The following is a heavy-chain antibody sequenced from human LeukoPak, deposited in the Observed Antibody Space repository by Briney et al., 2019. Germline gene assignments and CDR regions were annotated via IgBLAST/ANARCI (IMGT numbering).Heavy chain of an antibody. CDR2: IYTSGST. CDR1: GGSIRSYY. D-gene: IGHD1-14*01. J-gene: IGHJ4*02. V-gene: IGHV4-4*07. CDR3: ARSTYHTYYFDY. Sequence: SETLSLTCTVSGGSIRSYYWCWIRQPAGKGLEWIGRIYTSGSTNYNPSLKSRVTMSVDTSKNQFSLKLSSVTAADTAVYYCARSTYHTYYFDYWGQGTLVTVSS.